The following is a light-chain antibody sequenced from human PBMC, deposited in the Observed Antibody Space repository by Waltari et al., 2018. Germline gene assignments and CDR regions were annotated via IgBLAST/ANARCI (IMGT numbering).Light chain of an antibody. Sequence: QSALTQPASVSGSPGQSITISCTGTSSDVGSYNLVTWDEQHPGKAPKLMIYEGSKLPSGVSNRFSGSKSGYTASLTISGLQAEDEADYYCCSYAGSRKVFGTGTKVTVL. CDR2: EGS. CDR1: SSDVGSYNL. V-gene: IGLV2-23*01. J-gene: IGLJ1*01. CDR3: CSYAGSRKV.